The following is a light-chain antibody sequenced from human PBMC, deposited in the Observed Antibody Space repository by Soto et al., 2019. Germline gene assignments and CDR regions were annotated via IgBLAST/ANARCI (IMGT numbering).Light chain of an antibody. J-gene: IGLJ2*01. CDR1: SSNIADNY. V-gene: IGLV1-51*01. CDR3: GTWDSSLSAGV. CDR2: DTE. Sequence: QSVLTQPPSVSAAPGQKVTISCSGSSSNIADNYVSWYQHLPGTAPKLLIYDTEKRPSGIPDRFSGSKSGTSATLGITGLQTGDEADYYCGTWDSSLSAGVFGGGTQLTVL.